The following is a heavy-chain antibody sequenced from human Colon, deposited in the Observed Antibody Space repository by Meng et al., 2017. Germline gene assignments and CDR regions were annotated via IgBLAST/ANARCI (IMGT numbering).Heavy chain of an antibody. CDR2: TYYRSKYYN. Sequence: QVQLQQSGPGLVKPSQTLSLTCAISGDSVSSNSAAWNWIRQSPSRGLEWLGRTYYRSKYYNDYALSVKNRITINPDTSKNQFSLQLNSVTPEDTAIYYCARDWGDVLGGFDFWGQGTLVTVSS. V-gene: IGHV6-1*01. J-gene: IGHJ4*02. CDR3: ARDWGDVLGGFDF. D-gene: IGHD3-10*02. CDR1: GDSVSSNSAA.